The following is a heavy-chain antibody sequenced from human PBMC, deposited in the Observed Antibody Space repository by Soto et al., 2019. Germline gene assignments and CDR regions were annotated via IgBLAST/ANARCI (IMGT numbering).Heavy chain of an antibody. CDR3: ATLSGATIRYYYYYAMDV. CDR2: FDPEDGET. D-gene: IGHD5-12*01. J-gene: IGHJ6*02. Sequence: QVQLVQSGAEVKKPGASVKVSCKVSGYTLTELSMHWVRQAPGKGLEWMGGFDPEDGETIYAQKFQGRVTMTEDTSTDTAYMELSSLRSEDTAVYYCATLSGATIRYYYYYAMDVWGQGTTVTVSS. V-gene: IGHV1-24*01. CDR1: GYTLTELS.